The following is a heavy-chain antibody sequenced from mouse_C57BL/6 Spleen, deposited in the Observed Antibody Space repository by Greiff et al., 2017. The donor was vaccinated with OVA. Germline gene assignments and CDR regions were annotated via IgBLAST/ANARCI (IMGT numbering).Heavy chain of an antibody. J-gene: IGHJ2*01. D-gene: IGHD1-1*01. V-gene: IGHV1-9*01. CDR1: GYTFTGYW. Sequence: QVQLQQSGAELMKPGASVKLSCKATGYTFTGYWIEWVKQRPGHGLEWIGEILPGSGSTNYNEKFKGKATFTADTSSNTAYMQISSLTTEDSAIYYCARRAYYYGSSSLFDYWGQGTTLTVSS. CDR2: ILPGSGST. CDR3: ARRAYYYGSSSLFDY.